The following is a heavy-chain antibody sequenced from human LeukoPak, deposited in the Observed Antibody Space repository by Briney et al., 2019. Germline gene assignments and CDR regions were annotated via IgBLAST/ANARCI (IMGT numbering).Heavy chain of an antibody. J-gene: IGHJ4*02. CDR2: INSDGSNT. Sequence: GGSLRLSCSDSGFTFRTSWMHWVRQGPGKGLLWVAHINSDGSNTAYADSVKGRFTISRDNAKSTLYLQTNSLRSEDTAVYYCARGDPLGNYWGQGTLVTVSS. CDR1: GFTFRTSW. CDR3: ARGDPLGNY. D-gene: IGHD7-27*01. V-gene: IGHV3-74*01.